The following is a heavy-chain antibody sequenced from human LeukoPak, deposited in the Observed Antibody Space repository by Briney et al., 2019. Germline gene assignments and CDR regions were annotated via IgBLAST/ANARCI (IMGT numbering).Heavy chain of an antibody. D-gene: IGHD3-3*01. CDR1: GGSISSYY. V-gene: IGHV4-4*07. Sequence: SETLSLTCTVSGGSISSYYWSWIRQPAGKGLEWIGRIYTSGSTNYNPSLKSRVTMSVDTSKNQFSLKLSSVTAADTAVYYCAGGPYYDFWSGPIYYYYYMDVWGEGTTVTVSS. J-gene: IGHJ6*03. CDR2: IYTSGST. CDR3: AGGPYYDFWSGPIYYYYYMDV.